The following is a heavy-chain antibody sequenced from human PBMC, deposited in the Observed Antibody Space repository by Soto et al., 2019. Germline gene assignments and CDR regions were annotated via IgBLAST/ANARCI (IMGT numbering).Heavy chain of an antibody. CDR1: GGSISSYY. Sequence: KPSETLSLTCTVSGGSISSYYWSWIRQPPGKGLEWIGYIYYSGSTNYNPSLKSRVTISVDTSKNQFSLKLSSVTAADTAVYYCAREVVETSSLWLDPWGQGTLVTVSS. J-gene: IGHJ5*02. D-gene: IGHD6-6*01. CDR2: IYYSGST. V-gene: IGHV4-59*01. CDR3: AREVVETSSLWLDP.